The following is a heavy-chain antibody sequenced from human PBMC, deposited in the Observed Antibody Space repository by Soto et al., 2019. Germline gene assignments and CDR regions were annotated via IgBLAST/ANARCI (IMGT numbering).Heavy chain of an antibody. CDR3: ARAWGGYCSGGSCYLGKKSWFDP. CDR1: GGSISSGGYY. CDR2: IYYSGST. D-gene: IGHD2-15*01. V-gene: IGHV4-31*03. Sequence: SETLSLTCTVSGGSISSGGYYWSWIRQHPGKGLEWIGYIYYSGSTYYNPSLKSRVTISVDTSKNQFSLKLSSVTAADTAVYYCARAWGGYCSGGSCYLGKKSWFDPWGQGTPVTVSS. J-gene: IGHJ5*02.